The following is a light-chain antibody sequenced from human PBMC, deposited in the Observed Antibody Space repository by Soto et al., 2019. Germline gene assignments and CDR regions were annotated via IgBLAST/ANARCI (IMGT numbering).Light chain of an antibody. Sequence: QAVVTQEPSLTVSPGGTVTLTCASSTGAVTSGHYTNWLQQKPGQAPRALIYSTDTKHSWTPARFSGSLLGGKAALTLSGVRPEDEADYYCLLYYGGAVIFAGGTKLTVL. CDR1: TGAVTSGHY. CDR3: LLYYGGAVI. J-gene: IGLJ2*01. CDR2: STD. V-gene: IGLV7-43*01.